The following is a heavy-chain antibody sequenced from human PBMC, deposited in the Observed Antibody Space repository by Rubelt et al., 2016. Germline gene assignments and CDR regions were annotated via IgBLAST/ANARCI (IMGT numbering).Heavy chain of an antibody. CDR3: ARPQSSQQRMPQQD. CDR1: GFTFSSYA. Sequence: EVQLLESGGGLVQPGGSLRLSCAASGFTFSSYAMSWVRQAPGKGLEWVSGVSGSGGSTYYADSVTGRFTISRDNAKNSLYLQMNSLRDEDTGIYYCARPQSSQQRMPQQDWGQGTLVTVSS. J-gene: IGHJ4*02. V-gene: IGHV3-23*01. CDR2: VSGSGGST. D-gene: IGHD6-13*01.